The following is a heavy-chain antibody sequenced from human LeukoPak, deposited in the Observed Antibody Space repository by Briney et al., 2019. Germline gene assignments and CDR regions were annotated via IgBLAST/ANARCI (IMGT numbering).Heavy chain of an antibody. Sequence: GASVKVSCKVSGYTLTELSMHWVRQAPGKGLEWMEGFDPEDGETIYAQKFQGRVTMTEDTSTDTAYMELSSLRSEDTAVYYCATAPIIAVAGTPYYFDYWGQGTLVTVSS. CDR3: ATAPIIAVAGTPYYFDY. V-gene: IGHV1-24*01. J-gene: IGHJ4*02. CDR2: FDPEDGET. D-gene: IGHD6-19*01. CDR1: GYTLTELS.